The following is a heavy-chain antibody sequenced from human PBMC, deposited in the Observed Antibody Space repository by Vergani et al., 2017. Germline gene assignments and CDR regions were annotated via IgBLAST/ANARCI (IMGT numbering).Heavy chain of an antibody. D-gene: IGHD3-9*01. V-gene: IGHV1-46*03. Sequence: QVQVVQSGAEVKKSGASAKVSCKTSGYTFSNYYMHWVRQAPGQGLEWMGIINPSGGHTNYAQKFQGRVTMTRDTSTSTVYMELSSLRSEDTAIYYCARWHYGILTGYRYWGQGTLVTVSA. J-gene: IGHJ4*02. CDR2: INPSGGHT. CDR1: GYTFSNYY. CDR3: ARWHYGILTGYRY.